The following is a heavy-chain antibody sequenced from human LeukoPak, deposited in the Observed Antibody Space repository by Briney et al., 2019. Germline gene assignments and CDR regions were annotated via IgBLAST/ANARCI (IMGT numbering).Heavy chain of an antibody. CDR2: ISWNSGSI. J-gene: IGHJ4*02. Sequence: GGSLRLSCAASGFTFDDYAMHWVRQAPGKGLEWVSGISWNSGSIGYADSVKGRFTISRDNAKNSLYLQMNSLRAEDTALYYCAKVFRRQQWLVPCFDYWGQGTLVTVPS. CDR1: GFTFDDYA. V-gene: IGHV3-9*01. CDR3: AKVFRRQQWLVPCFDY. D-gene: IGHD6-19*01.